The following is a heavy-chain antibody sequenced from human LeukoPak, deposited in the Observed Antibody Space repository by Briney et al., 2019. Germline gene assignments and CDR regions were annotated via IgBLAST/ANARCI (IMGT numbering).Heavy chain of an antibody. V-gene: IGHV3-23*01. J-gene: IGHJ4*02. CDR3: AKDMYYDSSGPVFDY. CDR1: GFTFSNYG. D-gene: IGHD3-22*01. Sequence: GGSLRLSCAASGFTFSNYGMSWVRQAPGKVLEWVSTISGSGGNTYYADSVKGRFTISRDTSKNTLYLQMNSPRAEDTAVYYCAKDMYYDSSGPVFDYWGQGTLVTVSS. CDR2: ISGSGGNT.